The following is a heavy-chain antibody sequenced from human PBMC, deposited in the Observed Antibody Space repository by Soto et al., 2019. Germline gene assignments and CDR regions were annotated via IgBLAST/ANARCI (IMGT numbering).Heavy chain of an antibody. CDR2: FDPEDGET. CDR3: ATAHALVPYCSGGSCYPYYFDY. CDR1: GYTLTELS. J-gene: IGHJ4*02. Sequence: ASVKVSCKVSGYTLTELSMHWVRQAPGKGLEWMGGFDPEDGETIYAQKFQGRVTMTEDTSTDTAYMELSSLRSEDTAVYYCATAHALVPYCSGGSCYPYYFDYWGQGTLVTVSS. D-gene: IGHD2-15*01. V-gene: IGHV1-24*01.